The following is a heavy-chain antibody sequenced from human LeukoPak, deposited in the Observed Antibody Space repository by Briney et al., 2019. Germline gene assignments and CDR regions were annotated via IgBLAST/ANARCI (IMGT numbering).Heavy chain of an antibody. CDR3: AREDIVATTAFGP. D-gene: IGHD5-12*01. CDR2: INPNSGGR. CDR1: GYTFTGYY. V-gene: IGHV1-2*02. Sequence: GASVKVSCKASGYTFTGYYMHWVRQAPGQGLEWMGWINPNSGGRNYAQKFQGRVTMTRVTSISTAYMELRRLRSDDTAVYYCAREDIVATTAFGPWGQGTLVTVSS. J-gene: IGHJ5*02.